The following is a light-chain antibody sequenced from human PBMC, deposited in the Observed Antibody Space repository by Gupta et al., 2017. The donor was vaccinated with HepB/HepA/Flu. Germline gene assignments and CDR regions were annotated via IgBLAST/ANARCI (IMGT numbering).Light chain of an antibody. CDR1: QSMRRTY. J-gene: IGKJ5*01. V-gene: IGKV3-20*01. CDR3: QQYVNSPIT. Sequence: EIVLTQSPGTLSLSPGEGATLSCRASQSMRRTYLAWYQQKPGQAPRLLIHDASTRAIGTPDRFTGSGSGTDFTLTIGRLEPEDFAVYYCQQYVNSPITFGQGTRLEIK. CDR2: DAS.